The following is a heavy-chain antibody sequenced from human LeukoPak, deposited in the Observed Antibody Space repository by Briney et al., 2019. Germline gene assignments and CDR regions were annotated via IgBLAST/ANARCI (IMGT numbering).Heavy chain of an antibody. CDR3: ARHGPYYDFWSGYSDY. Sequence: SETLSLTCTVSGGSISSSSYYWGWIRQPPGKGLEWIGSIYYSGSTYYNPSLKSRVTISVDTSKNQFSLKLSSVTAADTAVYYCARHGPYYDFWSGYSDYWGQGTLVTVSS. CDR1: GGSISSSSYY. V-gene: IGHV4-39*01. D-gene: IGHD3-3*01. CDR2: IYYSGST. J-gene: IGHJ4*02.